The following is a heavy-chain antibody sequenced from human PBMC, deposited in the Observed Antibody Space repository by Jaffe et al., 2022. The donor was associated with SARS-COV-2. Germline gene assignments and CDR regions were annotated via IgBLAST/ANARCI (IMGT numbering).Heavy chain of an antibody. J-gene: IGHJ4*02. CDR3: AKVLRYFDSAGLFDY. V-gene: IGHV3-30*18. CDR2: ISYDGSNK. D-gene: IGHD3-9*01. CDR1: GFTFSSYG. Sequence: QVQLVESGGGVVQPGRSLRLSCAASGFTFSSYGMHWVRQAPGKGLEWVAVISYDGSNKYYADSVKGRFTISRDNSKNTLYLQMNSLRAEDTAVYYCAKVLRYFDSAGLFDYWGQGTLVTVSS.